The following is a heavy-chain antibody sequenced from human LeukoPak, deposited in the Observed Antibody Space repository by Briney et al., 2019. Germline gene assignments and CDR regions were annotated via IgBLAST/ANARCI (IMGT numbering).Heavy chain of an antibody. V-gene: IGHV3-23*01. J-gene: IGHJ5*02. CDR1: GFTFNNYV. Sequence: GGSLRLSCAASGFTFNNYVMNWVRQAPGKGLEWVSCISVSGDSTFYADSVKGRFTISRDDSQNTLYLQLNSLRGEDTAIYYCARGYSTSCYTWFDPWGQGTQVTVSS. CDR2: ISVSGDST. CDR3: ARGYSTSCYTWFDP. D-gene: IGHD2-2*01.